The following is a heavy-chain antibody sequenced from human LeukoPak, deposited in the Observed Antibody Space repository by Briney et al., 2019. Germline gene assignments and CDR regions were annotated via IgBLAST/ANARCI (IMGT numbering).Heavy chain of an antibody. CDR3: AKSGHSSGWHIDY. Sequence: GRSLRLSCAASGFTFDDYAMHWVRQAPGKGLEWVSGISWNSGSIGYADSVKGRFTISRDNAKNSLYLQMNSLRAEDTALYYCAKSGHSSGWHIDYWGQGTLVTVSS. V-gene: IGHV3-9*01. J-gene: IGHJ4*02. CDR2: ISWNSGSI. D-gene: IGHD6-19*01. CDR1: GFTFDDYA.